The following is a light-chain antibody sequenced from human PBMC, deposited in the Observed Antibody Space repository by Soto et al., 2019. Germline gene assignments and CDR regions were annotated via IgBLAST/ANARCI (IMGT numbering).Light chain of an antibody. J-gene: IGLJ3*02. CDR3: CSYARSSTFWV. CDR1: SSDVGSYNL. CDR2: EGS. Sequence: QSVLTQPASVSGSPGQSITISCTGTSSDVGSYNLVSWYQQHPGKAPKLMIYEGSTRPLGVSNRFSGSKSGNTASLTISGLQAEDEADYYCCSYARSSTFWVFGGGTKLTVL. V-gene: IGLV2-23*03.